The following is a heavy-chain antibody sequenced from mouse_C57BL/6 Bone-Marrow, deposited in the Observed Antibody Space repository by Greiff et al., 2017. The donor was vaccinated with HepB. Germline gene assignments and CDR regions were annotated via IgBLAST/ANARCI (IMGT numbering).Heavy chain of an antibody. D-gene: IGHD2-12*01. Sequence: VKLMESGAELARPGASVKLSCKASGYTFTSYGISWVKQRTGQGLEWIGEIYPRSGNTYYNEKFKGKATLTADKSSSTAYMELRSLTSEDSAVYFCATLRPGFAYWGQGTLVTVSA. CDR2: IYPRSGNT. V-gene: IGHV1-81*01. CDR1: GYTFTSYG. J-gene: IGHJ3*01. CDR3: ATLRPGFAY.